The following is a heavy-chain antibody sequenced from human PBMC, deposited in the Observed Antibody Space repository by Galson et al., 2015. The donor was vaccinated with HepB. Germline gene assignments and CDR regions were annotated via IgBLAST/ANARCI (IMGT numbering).Heavy chain of an antibody. CDR2: ISYDGSNK. D-gene: IGHD2-2*01. Sequence: SLRLSCAASGFTFSSYAMHWVRQAPGKGLEWVAVISYDGSNKYYADSVKGRFTISRDNSKNTLYLQMNSLKTEDTAVYYCTTYHTWAFDYWGQGTLVTVSS. CDR3: TTYHTWAFDY. V-gene: IGHV3-30*04. J-gene: IGHJ4*02. CDR1: GFTFSSYA.